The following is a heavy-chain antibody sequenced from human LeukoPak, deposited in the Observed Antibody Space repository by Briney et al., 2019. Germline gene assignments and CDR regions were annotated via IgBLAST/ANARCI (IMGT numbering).Heavy chain of an antibody. V-gene: IGHV3-15*01. Sequence: NPGGSLRLSCAASGFTFSNAWMSWVRQAPGKGLEWVGRIKSKTDGGTTDYAAPVKGRFTISRDDSKNTLYLQMNSLKTEDTAVYYCTAHYDYVWGSPINWFDPWGQGTLVTVSS. CDR1: GFTFSNAW. J-gene: IGHJ5*02. D-gene: IGHD3-16*01. CDR3: TAHYDYVWGSPINWFDP. CDR2: IKSKTDGGTT.